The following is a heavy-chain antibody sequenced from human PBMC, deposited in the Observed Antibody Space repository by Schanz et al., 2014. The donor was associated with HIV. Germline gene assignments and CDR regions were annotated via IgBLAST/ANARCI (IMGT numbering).Heavy chain of an antibody. J-gene: IGHJ4*02. CDR2: INSDGSST. CDR3: ARVGSGSYYVRYFDY. D-gene: IGHD3-10*01. CDR1: GFTFSSYW. V-gene: IGHV3-74*01. Sequence: EVQLVESGGGFVQPGGSLRLSCAASGFTFSSYWMHWVRQAPGKGLVWVSRINSDGSSTSYADSVKGRFTISRDNAKNTLYLQMNSLRSEDTAVYYCARVGSGSYYVRYFDYWGQGTLVTVSS.